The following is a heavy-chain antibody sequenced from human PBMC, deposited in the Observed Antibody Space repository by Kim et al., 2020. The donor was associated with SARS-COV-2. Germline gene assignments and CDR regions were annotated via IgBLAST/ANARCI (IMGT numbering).Heavy chain of an antibody. V-gene: IGHV3-48*03. CDR2: ISSSGSTI. CDR3: ARDVWFGELRYYYYYGMDV. Sequence: GGSLRLSCAASGFTFSSYEMNWVRQAPGKGLEWVSYISSSGSTIYYADSVKGRFTISGDNAKNSLYLQMNSLRAEDTAVYYCARDVWFGELRYYYYYGMDVWGQGTTVTVSS. D-gene: IGHD3-10*01. J-gene: IGHJ6*02. CDR1: GFTFSSYE.